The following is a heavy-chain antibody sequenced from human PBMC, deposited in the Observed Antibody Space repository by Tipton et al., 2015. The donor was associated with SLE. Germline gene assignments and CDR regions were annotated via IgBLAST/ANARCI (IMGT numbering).Heavy chain of an antibody. V-gene: IGHV3-64*01. Sequence: LSLTCAASGNTFSIFGMQWVRQAPGKGLEYVSAISPSGDSTSYANSVKARFTISRDNSVNMLYLQMGSLRVEDTAVYYCAREIYYYYLDVWGTGTTVTVSS. J-gene: IGHJ6*03. CDR1: GNTFSIFG. CDR3: AREIYYYYLDV. CDR2: ISPSGDST.